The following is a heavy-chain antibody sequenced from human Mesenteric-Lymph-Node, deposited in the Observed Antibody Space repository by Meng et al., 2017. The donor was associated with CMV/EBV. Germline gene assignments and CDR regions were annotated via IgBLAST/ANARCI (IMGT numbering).Heavy chain of an antibody. D-gene: IGHD2-2*01. CDR1: GGSFSGYY. Sequence: SETLSLTCAVYGGSFSGYYWSWIRQPPGKGLEWIGEINHSGSTNYNPSLKSRIFVSVDTSKNQFSLNLTSVTAADTAVYYCACARGYCRGITCYAPNPGAFDIWGQGTMVTVSS. J-gene: IGHJ3*02. CDR3: ACARGYCRGITCYAPNPGAFDI. CDR2: INHSGST. V-gene: IGHV4-34*01.